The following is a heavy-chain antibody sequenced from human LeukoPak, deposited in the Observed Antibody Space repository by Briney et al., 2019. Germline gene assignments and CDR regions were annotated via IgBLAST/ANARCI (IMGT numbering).Heavy chain of an antibody. J-gene: IGHJ4*02. Sequence: ASVKVSCKASGGTFSSYAISWVRQAPGQELEWMGRIIPIFGIANYAQKFQGKVTITADKSTSTAYMELSSLRSEDTAVYYCAREGGGSYLYYLDYWGQGTLVTVSS. D-gene: IGHD1-26*01. CDR2: IIPIFGIA. V-gene: IGHV1-69*04. CDR3: AREGGGSYLYYLDY. CDR1: GGTFSSYA.